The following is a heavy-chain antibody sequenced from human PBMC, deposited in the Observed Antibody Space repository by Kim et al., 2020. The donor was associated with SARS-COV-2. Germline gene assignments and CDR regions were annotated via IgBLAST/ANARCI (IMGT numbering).Heavy chain of an antibody. CDR3: ARGGDGYGWFDY. D-gene: IGHD5-12*01. J-gene: IGHJ4*02. V-gene: IGHV1-69*13. Sequence: SVKVSCKASGGTFSNYAISWVRQAPGQGLEWMGGIIPIFGTANYAQKFQGRVTITADEFTSTAYMELSSLRYEDTAVYYCARGGDGYGWFDYWGQGTLVTVSS. CDR1: GGTFSNYA. CDR2: IIPIFGTA.